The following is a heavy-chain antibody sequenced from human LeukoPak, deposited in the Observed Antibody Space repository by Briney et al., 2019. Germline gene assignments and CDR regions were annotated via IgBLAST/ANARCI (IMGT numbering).Heavy chain of an antibody. Sequence: GGSLRLSCAVSGFTFSSYAMSWVRQAPGKGLEWVSVIYSGDTTFYADSVRGKFTISRDNSKNTLYLQMNSLRAEDTAVYYCASILRSSSGYYFDYWGQGTLVTVSS. CDR3: ASILRSSSGYYFDY. J-gene: IGHJ4*02. V-gene: IGHV3-66*01. CDR2: IYSGDTT. CDR1: GFTFSSYA. D-gene: IGHD3-10*01.